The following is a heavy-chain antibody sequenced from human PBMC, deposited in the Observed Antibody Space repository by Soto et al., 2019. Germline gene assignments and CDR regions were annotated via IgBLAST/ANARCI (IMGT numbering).Heavy chain of an antibody. CDR1: GGSMRSGAYS. V-gene: IGHV4-30-2*01. D-gene: IGHD2-21*01. J-gene: IGHJ4*02. Sequence: LSLTCAVAGGSMRSGAYSWTWIRQPPGKDLEWIGYIHHSGNTFSNPSLRSRVTISVDSSKNHFSLRLSSVRAADTAVYYCARQVMGDSYYFDYWGRGTPVTVSS. CDR3: ARQVMGDSYYFDY. CDR2: IHHSGNT.